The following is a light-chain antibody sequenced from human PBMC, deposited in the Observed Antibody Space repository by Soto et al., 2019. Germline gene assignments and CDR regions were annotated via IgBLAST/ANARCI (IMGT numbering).Light chain of an antibody. CDR1: QSVSSY. CDR3: QQRSNWPYT. CDR2: DAS. J-gene: IGKJ2*01. V-gene: IGKV3-11*01. Sequence: DIVLPQSPATLSLSPGESATLSCRASQSVSSYLAWYQQKPGQAPRLLIYDASNRATGIPARFSGSGSGTDFTLTISGLEPEDFAVYYCQQRSNWPYTFGQGTKLEIK.